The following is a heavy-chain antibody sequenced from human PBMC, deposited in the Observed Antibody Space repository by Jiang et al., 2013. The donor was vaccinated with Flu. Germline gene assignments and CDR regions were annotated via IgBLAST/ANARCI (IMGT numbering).Heavy chain of an antibody. CDR3: TTDYYSPTYYYDSSGYYYVHY. D-gene: IGHD3-22*01. Sequence: PGGSLRLSCAASGFTFSNAWMNWVRQAPGKGLEWVGRIKSKTDGGTTDYAAPVKGRFTISRDDSKNTLYLQMNSLKTEDTAVYYCTTDYYSPTYYYDSSGYYYVHYWGQGTLVTVSS. J-gene: IGHJ4*02. V-gene: IGHV3-15*07. CDR1: GFTFSNAW. CDR2: IKSKTDGGTT.